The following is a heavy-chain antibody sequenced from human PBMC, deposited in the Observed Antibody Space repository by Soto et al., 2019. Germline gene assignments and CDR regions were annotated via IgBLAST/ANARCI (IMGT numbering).Heavy chain of an antibody. V-gene: IGHV4-4*07. CDR1: GGSISSYY. D-gene: IGHD3-22*01. CDR3: AVSSGYYIPSFDY. Sequence: SATLGITGPVAGGSISSYYWSWIRQPAGKGLEWIGRIYTSGSTNYNPSLKSRVTMSVDTSKNQFSLKLSSVTAADTAVYYCAVSSGYYIPSFDYWGQGTLVTVSS. J-gene: IGHJ4*02. CDR2: IYTSGST.